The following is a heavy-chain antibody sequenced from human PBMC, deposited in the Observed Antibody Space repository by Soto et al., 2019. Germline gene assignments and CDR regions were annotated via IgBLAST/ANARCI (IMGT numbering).Heavy chain of an antibody. V-gene: IGHV3-30-3*01. CDR3: ARTPLIRRQQXKTLAASHELYSGYFDF. CDR2: ISHDGSDK. CDR1: EFNFRTYS. D-gene: IGHD3-10*02. J-gene: IGHJ4*02. Sequence: PGGSLRLSCAAYEFNFRTYSMHWVRQAPGKGLEWLTVISHDGSDKYYADSVKGRFTISRDNSKNKLFLQMNSLTTDDTAVYFCARTPLIRRQQXKTLAASHELYSGYFDFWGRGSLVTVSS.